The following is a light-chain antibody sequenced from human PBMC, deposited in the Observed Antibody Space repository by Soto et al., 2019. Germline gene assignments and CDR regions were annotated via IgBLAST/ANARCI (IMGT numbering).Light chain of an antibody. CDR2: GAS. V-gene: IGKV3-15*01. J-gene: IGKJ1*01. CDR1: QSVSSN. Sequence: EIVMTQSPATLSVSPGERATLSCRASQSVSSNLAWYQQKPGQAPRLLIYGASTRATGIPARFRGSGSGTDFTLTISGLEPEAFAVYYCQQYANSPPWTFGQGTTGEIK. CDR3: QQYANSPPWT.